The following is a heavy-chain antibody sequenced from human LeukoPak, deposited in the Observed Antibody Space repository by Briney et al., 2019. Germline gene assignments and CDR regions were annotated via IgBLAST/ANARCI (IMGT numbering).Heavy chain of an antibody. Sequence: GGSLRLSCAASGFTFSSYEMNWVRQAPGKGLERVSYISSSGSTIYYADSVKGRFTISRDNAKNSLYLQMNSLRAEDTAVYYCARGMATDYGMDVWGQGTTVTVSS. CDR1: GFTFSSYE. J-gene: IGHJ6*02. V-gene: IGHV3-48*03. CDR2: ISSSGSTI. D-gene: IGHD5-24*01. CDR3: ARGMATDYGMDV.